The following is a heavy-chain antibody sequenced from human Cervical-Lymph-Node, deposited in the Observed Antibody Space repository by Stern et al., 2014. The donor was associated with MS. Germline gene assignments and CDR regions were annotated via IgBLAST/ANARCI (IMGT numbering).Heavy chain of an antibody. J-gene: IGHJ4*02. Sequence: DQLVQSGAEVKKPGESLKISCKLSGYSFTIYYIAWVRQMPGKGLEWMGVIYPYDSDTTYSPSFQGQVTISADKSITTAYLQWSSLRASETAMYYCARHVQGFDYWGQGTLVTVSS. V-gene: IGHV5-51*01. CDR3: ARHVQGFDY. CDR2: IYPYDSDT. CDR1: GYSFTIYY.